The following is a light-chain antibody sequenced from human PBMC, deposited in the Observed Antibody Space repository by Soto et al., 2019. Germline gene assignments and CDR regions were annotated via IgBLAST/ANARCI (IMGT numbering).Light chain of an antibody. Sequence: EIVMTQSPATLAVSPGETATLSCRASQIVSTNLAWYQQKPGQTPRLLIYGASTRASGVPARFSGSGSGTEFTLTISSLQSEDFAVYYCQQYNNWPPLTFGGGTRVE. CDR2: GAS. J-gene: IGKJ4*01. CDR1: QIVSTN. V-gene: IGKV3-15*01. CDR3: QQYNNWPPLT.